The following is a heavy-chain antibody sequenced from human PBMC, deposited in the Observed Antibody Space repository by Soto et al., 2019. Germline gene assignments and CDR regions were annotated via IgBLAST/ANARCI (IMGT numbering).Heavy chain of an antibody. V-gene: IGHV3-23*01. CDR2: ISGSGGST. CDR3: ANPDGWSYYNAFDI. J-gene: IGHJ3*02. CDR1: GFTFSRYA. Sequence: EVQLLESGGGLVQPGGSLRLSCAASGFTFSRYAMSWVRQAPGKGLEWVSAISGSGGSTYYADSVKGRFTNSRDNSKNTLELQKNSLRAEDTAVYYCANPDGWSYYNAFDIWGQGTMVTVSS. D-gene: IGHD1-26*01.